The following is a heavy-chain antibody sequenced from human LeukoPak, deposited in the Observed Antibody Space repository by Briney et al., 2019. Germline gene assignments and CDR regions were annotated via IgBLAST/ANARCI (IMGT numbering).Heavy chain of an antibody. CDR3: AAGGYCSGGSCYHPSH. CDR1: GGSISSSSYY. CDR2: IYTSGGT. Sequence: PSETLSLTCTVSGGSISSSSYYWSWTRQPAGKGLEWIGRIYTSGGTNYNPSLKSRVTISVDTSKNQFSLKLSSVTAADTAVYYCAAGGYCSGGSCYHPSHWGQGTLVTVSS. D-gene: IGHD2-15*01. J-gene: IGHJ4*02. V-gene: IGHV4-61*02.